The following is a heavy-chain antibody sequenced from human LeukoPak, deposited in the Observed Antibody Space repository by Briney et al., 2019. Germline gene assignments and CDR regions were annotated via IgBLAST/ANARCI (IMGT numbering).Heavy chain of an antibody. J-gene: IGHJ4*02. Sequence: SETLSLTCAVSGGSIINSNWWSWVRQPPGKGLEWIGEIDHSGSTSYNPSLKSRVTMSVDRSQNQFSLRLSTVTAADTAVYYCARGTNYYGSGDYWGQGTLVTVSS. CDR3: ARGTNYYGSGDY. CDR1: GGSIINSNW. D-gene: IGHD3-10*01. CDR2: IDHSGST. V-gene: IGHV4-4*02.